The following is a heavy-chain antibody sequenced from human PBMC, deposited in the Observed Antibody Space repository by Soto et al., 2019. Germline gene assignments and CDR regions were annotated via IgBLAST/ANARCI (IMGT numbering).Heavy chain of an antibody. D-gene: IGHD5-18*01. J-gene: IGHJ4*02. Sequence: GPQRLSYGASGVNFIDYYMSWIRQAPGKGLEWVSSITSSGSTTYYTDSVKGRFTISRDNAKNSLYLQMNSLRAEDTAVYYCARERYSYGPYYFDYWGQGTLVTVSS. V-gene: IGHV3-11*01. CDR3: ARERYSYGPYYFDY. CDR1: GVNFIDYY. CDR2: ITSSGSTT.